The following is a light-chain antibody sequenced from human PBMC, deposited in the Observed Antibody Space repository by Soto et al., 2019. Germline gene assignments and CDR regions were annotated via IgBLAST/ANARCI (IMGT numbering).Light chain of an antibody. V-gene: IGLV1-47*01. J-gene: IGLJ3*02. CDR1: SSNIGNNF. CDR3: AAWDDSLSGRV. Sequence: QSVLTQPPSASGTPGQRVTISCSGSSSNIGNNFVYWYQQIPGTAPKLLIYRNNQRPSGVPDRFSGSKSGTSASLAISGLRSEDEAYYYCAAWDDSLSGRVFGGGTKLTVL. CDR2: RNN.